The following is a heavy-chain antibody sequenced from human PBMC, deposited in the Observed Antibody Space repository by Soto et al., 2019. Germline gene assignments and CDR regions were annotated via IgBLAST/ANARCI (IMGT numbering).Heavy chain of an antibody. Sequence: PGGSLRLSCAASGFSFSSYTLTWVRQTPGKGLEWVSTISGGGGSTYYADSVKGRFTISRDNSKNTLYLQMNSLRAEDTAVYYCARNLVVVAGGRPHYGMDVWGQGTTVTVSS. J-gene: IGHJ6*02. V-gene: IGHV3-23*01. CDR2: ISGGGGST. D-gene: IGHD2-15*01. CDR1: GFSFSSYT. CDR3: ARNLVVVAGGRPHYGMDV.